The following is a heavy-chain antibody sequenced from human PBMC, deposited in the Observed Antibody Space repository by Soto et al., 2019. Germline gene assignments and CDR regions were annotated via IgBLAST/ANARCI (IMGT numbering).Heavy chain of an antibody. J-gene: IGHJ6*02. CDR3: ARHRTYRQQWVQDYYGMDV. D-gene: IGHD1-1*01. V-gene: IGHV5-10-1*01. Sequence: GASLNVCWTGSGYFFTCDWITWVRQMPGKGLEWMGTIDPSDSHTNYSPSFQGLATISADKAISTAFLQWSSLKAADTAIYYCARHRTYRQQWVQDYYGMDVWGQGTTVTVSS. CDR2: IDPSDSHT. CDR1: GYFFTCDW.